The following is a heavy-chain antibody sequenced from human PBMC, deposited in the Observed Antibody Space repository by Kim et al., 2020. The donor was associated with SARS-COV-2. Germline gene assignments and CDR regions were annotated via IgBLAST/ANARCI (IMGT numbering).Heavy chain of an antibody. CDR3: AKDTGWGGAAAGTFDY. CDR1: GFTFGDYA. V-gene: IGHV3-9*01. Sequence: GGSLRLSCAASGFTFGDYAMHWVRQAPGKGLEWVSGISWNSGSIGYADSVKGRFTISRDNAKNSLYLQMNSLRAEDTALYYCAKDTGWGGAAAGTFDYWGQGTLVTVSS. CDR2: ISWNSGSI. J-gene: IGHJ4*02. D-gene: IGHD6-13*01.